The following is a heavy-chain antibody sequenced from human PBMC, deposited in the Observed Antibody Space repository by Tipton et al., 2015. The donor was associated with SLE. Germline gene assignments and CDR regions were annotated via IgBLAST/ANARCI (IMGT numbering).Heavy chain of an antibody. V-gene: IGHV4-61*02. CDR1: GGSISSGSYY. CDR3: SRESDYYDSSALGYFAS. CDR2: IYTSGST. Sequence: TLSLTCTVSGGSISSGSYYWSWIRQPAGKGLVWIGRIYTSGSTNYNPSLKSRVTISVDTSKNQFSLKLSSVTAADTAVYYWSRESDYYDSSALGYFASWGQGPLVPVPS. D-gene: IGHD3-22*01. J-gene: IGHJ4*02.